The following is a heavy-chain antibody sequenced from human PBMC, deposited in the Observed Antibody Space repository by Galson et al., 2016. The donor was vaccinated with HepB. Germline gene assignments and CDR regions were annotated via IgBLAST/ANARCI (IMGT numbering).Heavy chain of an antibody. Sequence: CAISGDSVSSNSAAWNWIRQSPSRGLEWLGRTYYRSKWYHDYAVSVKSRILINPDTSKNHFSLQLNSVTPVDTAVYYCARTKWGWFDPWGQGTLVTVSS. CDR1: GDSVSSNSAA. J-gene: IGHJ5*02. V-gene: IGHV6-1*01. CDR2: TYYRSKWYH. CDR3: ARTKWGWFDP. D-gene: IGHD2-8*01.